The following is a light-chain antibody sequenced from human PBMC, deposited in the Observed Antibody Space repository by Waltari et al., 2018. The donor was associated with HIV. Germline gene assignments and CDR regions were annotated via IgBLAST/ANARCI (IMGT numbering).Light chain of an antibody. CDR2: VNT. J-gene: IGLJ1*01. Sequence: QSVLTQPPSVSGAPGQRVTISCTGSSSNIGAGYDVHWYQQLPATAPKLLIYVNTNRPSGVPERFSGSKSGTSASLAITGLLGEDEADYYGQSYDSSLSGYVFGTGTKVTV. V-gene: IGLV1-40*01. CDR1: SSNIGAGYD. CDR3: QSYDSSLSGYV.